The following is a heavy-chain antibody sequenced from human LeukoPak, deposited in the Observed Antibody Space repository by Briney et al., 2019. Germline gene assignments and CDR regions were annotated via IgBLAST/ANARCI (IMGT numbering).Heavy chain of an antibody. J-gene: IGHJ4*02. D-gene: IGHD6-19*01. Sequence: ASVKVSCMASGYTFTNFYMRWVRQAPGQGLEWMGLINPSGGTTIYAQKFQGRVTMTRDTSTNTVYMDLSSLRSEDTAVYYCARDVSAGSQFFDYWGQGTLVTVSS. CDR2: INPSGGTT. V-gene: IGHV1-46*01. CDR1: GYTFTNFY. CDR3: ARDVSAGSQFFDY.